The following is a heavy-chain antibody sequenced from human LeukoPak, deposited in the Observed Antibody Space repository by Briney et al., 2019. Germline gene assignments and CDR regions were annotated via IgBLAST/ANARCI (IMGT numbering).Heavy chain of an antibody. D-gene: IGHD6-19*01. CDR1: GFTFSSYA. J-gene: IGHJ3*02. CDR2: IGAGGTFT. CDR3: ARGGRERYSSGWTDAFDI. V-gene: IGHV3-23*01. Sequence: GGSLRLSCTASGFTFSSYAMNWVRQAPGKGLEWVSGIGAGGTFTYYADSVKGRFTIFRDNSRNTLYLQMNSLRADDTAVYYCARGGRERYSSGWTDAFDIWGQGTMVTVSS.